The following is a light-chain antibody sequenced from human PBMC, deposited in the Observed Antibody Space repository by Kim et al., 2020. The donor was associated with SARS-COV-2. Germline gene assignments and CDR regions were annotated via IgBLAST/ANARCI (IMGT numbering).Light chain of an antibody. CDR2: KAS. CDR1: QSISSW. V-gene: IGKV1-5*03. J-gene: IGKJ1*01. Sequence: DIQMTQSPSTLSASVGDRVTITCRASQSISSWLAWYQQKPGKAPKLLIYKASSLESGVPSRFSGSGSGTEFTLTISSLQPDDFATYYCQQYNSYWETFGQGTKVDIK. CDR3: QQYNSYWET.